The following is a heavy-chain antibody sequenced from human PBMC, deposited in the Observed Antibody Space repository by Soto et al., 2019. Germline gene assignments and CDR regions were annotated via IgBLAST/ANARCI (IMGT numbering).Heavy chain of an antibody. CDR2: ISSTGSTI. D-gene: IGHD3-10*01. CDR3: ARNRGRGYGMDV. J-gene: IGHJ6*02. V-gene: IGHV3-11*01. CDR1: EFTFSDYY. Sequence: LRLSCAASEFTFSDYYISWIRQAPGKGLEWVSYISSTGSTIYYADSVQGRFTVSRDNAKNSLYLQMNSLRAEDTAVYYCARNRGRGYGMDVWGQGTTVAVSS.